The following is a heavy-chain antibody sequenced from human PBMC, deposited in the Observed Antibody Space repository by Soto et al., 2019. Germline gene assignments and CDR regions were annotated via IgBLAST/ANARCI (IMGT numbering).Heavy chain of an antibody. V-gene: IGHV1-18*01. J-gene: IGHJ3*02. D-gene: IGHD6-13*01. CDR1: VYTFTSAV. CDR3: ARQRKGAAAGPVDAFDI. Sequence: APVKVSCKASVYTFTSAVISWVRQAPGQGLEWMGWISSDNGNTNYAQKFQGRVTMTRDTSVNMAYMELTSLKSDDTAVYYCARQRKGAAAGPVDAFDIWGKGTMVTVSS. CDR2: ISSDNGNT.